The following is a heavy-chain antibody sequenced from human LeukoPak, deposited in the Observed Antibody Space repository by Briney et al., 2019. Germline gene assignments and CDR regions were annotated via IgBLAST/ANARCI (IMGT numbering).Heavy chain of an antibody. CDR1: GFTFSSYA. CDR3: ARPYSSGDYYYYGMDV. Sequence: PGGSLRLSCAASGFTFSSYAMHWVRQAPGKGLEWVAVISYDGSNKYYADSVKGRFTISRDNSKNTLYLQMNSLRAEDTAVYYCARPYSSGDYYYYGMDVWGQGTTVTVSS. CDR2: ISYDGSNK. D-gene: IGHD6-19*01. J-gene: IGHJ6*02. V-gene: IGHV3-30*14.